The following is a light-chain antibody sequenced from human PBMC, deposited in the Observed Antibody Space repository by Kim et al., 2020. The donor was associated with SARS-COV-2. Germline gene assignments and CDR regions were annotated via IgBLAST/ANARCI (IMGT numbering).Light chain of an antibody. CDR1: HDISQY. V-gene: IGKV1-16*02. CDR2: SAS. CDR3: QQYKDYPLT. Sequence: DIQMTQSPSSLSASVGDRVTITCRTSHDISQYLAWFQQTPGKAPKPLIYSASKLHSGVPSNFSGSGSGTDFTLTISGLQPEHYATYYCQQYKDYPLTFGGGTTLEI. J-gene: IGKJ4*01.